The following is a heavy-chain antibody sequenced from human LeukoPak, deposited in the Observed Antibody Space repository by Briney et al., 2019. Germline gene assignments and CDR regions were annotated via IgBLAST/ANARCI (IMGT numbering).Heavy chain of an antibody. D-gene: IGHD2-2*01. CDR1: GFTFSGYS. J-gene: IGHJ4*02. CDR2: VSTTGYYI. V-gene: IGHV3-21*01. CDR3: ARGGDCGTTSCYYFDF. Sequence: PGGSLRLSCAASGFTFSGYSMNWVRQAPGKGLEWVSSVSTTGYYIYYADSVKGRFSISRDNAKNSLYLQMNSLRAGDTAVYYCARGGDCGTTSCYYFDFWGQGTRVTVSS.